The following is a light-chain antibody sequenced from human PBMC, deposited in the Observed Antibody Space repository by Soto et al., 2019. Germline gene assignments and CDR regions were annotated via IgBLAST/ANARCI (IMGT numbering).Light chain of an antibody. CDR2: GNS. Sequence: QSVLTQPPSVSGAPVQRVTISCTGSSSNIGAGYDVHWYQQLPGTAPKLLIYGNSNRPSGVPDRFSGSKSGTSASLAITGRQAEDEADYYCQSYDSSLSGSVFGGGTKLTVL. J-gene: IGLJ3*02. CDR3: QSYDSSLSGSV. CDR1: SSNIGAGYD. V-gene: IGLV1-40*01.